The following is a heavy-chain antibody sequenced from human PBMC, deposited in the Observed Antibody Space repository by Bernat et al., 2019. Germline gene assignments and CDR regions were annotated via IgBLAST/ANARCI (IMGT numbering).Heavy chain of an antibody. CDR3: TRDPMTTVTGYYYYYYMDV. J-gene: IGHJ6*03. Sequence: EVQLVESGGGLVQPGRSLRLSCTASGFTFGDYAMSWVRQAPGKGLEWVGCIRSKAYGETKGYAASVKGRFTISRDDSKSIAYLQMNSLKTEDTDVYYCTRDPMTTVTGYYYYYYMDVWGKGTTVTVSS. CDR1: GFTFGDYA. D-gene: IGHD4-17*01. CDR2: IRSKAYGETK. V-gene: IGHV3-49*04.